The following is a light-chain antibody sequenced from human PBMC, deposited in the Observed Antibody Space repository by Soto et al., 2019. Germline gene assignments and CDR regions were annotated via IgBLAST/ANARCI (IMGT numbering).Light chain of an antibody. CDR2: DAS. Sequence: DIQMTQSPSSLSASVGDRVTITCRTSQSINTYLNWYQQKPGRAPKLLIYDASNLEAGVPSRFRGSGSGTDFTFTISRLQPEDIATYYCQQYENLPTFGQGTRLETK. V-gene: IGKV1-33*01. J-gene: IGKJ5*01. CDR1: QSINTY. CDR3: QQYENLPT.